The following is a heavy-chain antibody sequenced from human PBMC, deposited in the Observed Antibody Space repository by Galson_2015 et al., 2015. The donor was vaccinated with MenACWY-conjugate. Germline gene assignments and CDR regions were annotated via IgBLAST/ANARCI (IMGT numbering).Heavy chain of an antibody. CDR3: ARDSRATTVWGLNKRKTIDYYYGMDV. J-gene: IGHJ6*02. D-gene: IGHD3-10*01. CDR1: GFTVSSSY. CDR2: IYSDGST. Sequence: SLRLSCAVSGFTVSSSYMTWVRQAPGKGLEWVSVIYSDGSTYNADSVKGRFTISRDNSKNTVFHQMTSLGAEDTAMYYCARDSRATTVWGLNKRKTIDYYYGMDVWGQGTTVIVSS. V-gene: IGHV3-53*01.